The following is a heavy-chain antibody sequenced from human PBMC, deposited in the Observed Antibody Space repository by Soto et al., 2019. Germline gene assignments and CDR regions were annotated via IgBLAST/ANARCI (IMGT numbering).Heavy chain of an antibody. D-gene: IGHD3-3*01. CDR1: GGTFSSYA. CDR2: IIPIFGTA. CDR3: ARDKGYYDFWSGYSPLDAFDI. V-gene: IGHV1-69*13. J-gene: IGHJ3*02. Sequence: SVKVSRKASGGTFSSYAISWVRQAPGQGLEWMGGIIPIFGTANYAQKFQGRVTITADESTSTAYMELSSLRSEDTAVYYCARDKGYYDFWSGYSPLDAFDIWGQGTMVTVSS.